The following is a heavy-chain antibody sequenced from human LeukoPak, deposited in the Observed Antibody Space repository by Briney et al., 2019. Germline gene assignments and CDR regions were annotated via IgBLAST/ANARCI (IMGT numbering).Heavy chain of an antibody. V-gene: IGHV3-74*01. CDR3: ARDPAYSGYDRYNWFDP. CDR2: LNSDGSST. CDR1: GFTFSSDW. J-gene: IGHJ5*02. Sequence: GGSLRLSCAASGFTFSSDWMHWVRQAPGKGLVWVSRLNSDGSSTSYTDSVKGRFTISRDNAKNTLYLQMNSLRAEDTAVYYCARDPAYSGYDRYNWFDPWGQGTLVTVSS. D-gene: IGHD5-12*01.